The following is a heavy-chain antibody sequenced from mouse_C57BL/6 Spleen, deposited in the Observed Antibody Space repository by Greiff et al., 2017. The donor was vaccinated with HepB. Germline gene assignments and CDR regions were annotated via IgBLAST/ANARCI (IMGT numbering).Heavy chain of an antibody. V-gene: IGHV5-4*01. D-gene: IGHD1-1*01. CDR2: ISDGGSYT. J-gene: IGHJ3*01. CDR3: ARDKGIYYGSSWFAY. Sequence: DVMLVESGGGLVKPGGSLKLSCAASGFTFSSYAMSWVRQTPEKRLEWVATISDGGSYTYYPDNVKGRFTISRDNAKNNLYLQMSHLKSEDTAMYYCARDKGIYYGSSWFAYWGQGTLVTVSA. CDR1: GFTFSSYA.